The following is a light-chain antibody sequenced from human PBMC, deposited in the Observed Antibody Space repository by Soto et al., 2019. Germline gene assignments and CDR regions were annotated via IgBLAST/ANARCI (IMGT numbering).Light chain of an antibody. CDR3: SSYTSNSTRV. CDR1: SSNIGTNY. V-gene: IGLV1-47*01. CDR2: RND. J-gene: IGLJ3*02. Sequence: QSVLTQPPSASATPGQRVTISCSGSSSNIGTNYVYWYQHLPGTAPKLLIYRNDQRPSGVPDRFSGSMSGTAASLAIGGLRSEDEADYYCSSYTSNSTRVFGGGTKVTVL.